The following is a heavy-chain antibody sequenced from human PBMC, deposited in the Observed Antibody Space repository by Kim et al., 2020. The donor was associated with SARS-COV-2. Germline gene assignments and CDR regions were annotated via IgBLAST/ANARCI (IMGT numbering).Heavy chain of an antibody. CDR1: GFTFSGSA. CDR2: ISSEANSYAT. CDR3: TGCSSGYYYDYYYGMDI. D-gene: IGHD3-22*01. J-gene: IGHJ6*02. Sequence: GGSLRLSCAASGFTFSGSAMHWVRQASGKGLEWVGGISSEANSYATAYAAAVKGRFTITRDDSKNTAYLLMNSLKTEDTAVYYCTGCSSGYYYDYYYGMDIWGQGTPVSVSS. V-gene: IGHV3-73*01.